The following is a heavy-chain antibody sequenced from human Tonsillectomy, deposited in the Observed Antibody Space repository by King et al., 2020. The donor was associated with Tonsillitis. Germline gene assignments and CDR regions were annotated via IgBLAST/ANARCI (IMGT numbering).Heavy chain of an antibody. CDR3: AHYDFWSGYAFDD. Sequence: VQLQESGGGLVQPGGSLRFSCAASGFTFSNYWMSWVRQTPGKGLEWVANIKEDGTDKHYMGSVKGRFTISRDNTKNSLYLQMDSLRVEDTAVYYCAHYDFWSGYAFDDWGQGTLVTVSS. D-gene: IGHD3/OR15-3a*01. CDR2: IKEDGTDK. J-gene: IGHJ4*02. V-gene: IGHV3-7*01. CDR1: GFTFSNYW.